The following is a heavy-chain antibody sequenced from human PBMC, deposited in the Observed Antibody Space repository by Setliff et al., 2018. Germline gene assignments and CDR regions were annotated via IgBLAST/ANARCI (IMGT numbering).Heavy chain of an antibody. CDR3: AASRAYTGAVEEWFLPKTFDF. D-gene: IGHD3-10*01. CDR1: GGSVGSGSYY. V-gene: IGHV4-61*02. Sequence: SETLSLTCIVSGGSVGSGSYYWSWIRQPAGKGLEWVGRLHTSGSTNYNPSLKSRVTISVDTSRNQFSLILSSVTAADTALYYCAASRAYTGAVEEWFLPKTFDFWGQGSPVTVSS. CDR2: LHTSGST. J-gene: IGHJ4*02.